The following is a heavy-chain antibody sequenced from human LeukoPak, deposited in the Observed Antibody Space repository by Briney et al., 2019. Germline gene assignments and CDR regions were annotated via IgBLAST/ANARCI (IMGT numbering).Heavy chain of an antibody. CDR1: GFTVSSNY. V-gene: IGHV3-30*03. CDR2: ISYDGSNK. CDR3: ARVHSSSWYCCSDY. J-gene: IGHJ4*02. D-gene: IGHD6-13*01. Sequence: GGSLRLSCAASGFTVSSNYMHWVRQAPGKGLEWVAVISYDGSNKYYADSVKGRFTISRDNSKNTLYLQMNSLRAEDTAVYYCARVHSSSWYCCSDYWGQGTLVTVSS.